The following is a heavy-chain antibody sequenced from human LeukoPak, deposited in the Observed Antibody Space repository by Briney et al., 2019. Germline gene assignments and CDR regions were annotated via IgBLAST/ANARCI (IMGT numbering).Heavy chain of an antibody. D-gene: IGHD7-27*01. J-gene: IGHJ4*02. Sequence: SVTLSLTCTVSGGSISSYYWSWIRQPPGKGLEWIGYIFYSGSTTYNPSLKSRVTVSLDTSKNQFSLKLSSVTAADTAVYFCARSWGLSYFDYWGQGTLVTDSS. CDR3: ARSWGLSYFDY. CDR2: IFYSGST. V-gene: IGHV4-59*01. CDR1: GGSISSYY.